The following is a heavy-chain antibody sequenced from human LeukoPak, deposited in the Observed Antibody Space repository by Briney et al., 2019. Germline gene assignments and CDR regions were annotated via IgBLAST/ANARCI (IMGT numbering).Heavy chain of an antibody. J-gene: IGHJ4*02. CDR2: INHSGST. CDR1: GGSFSGYY. CDR3: ASTLEWLFPH. Sequence: SETLSLTCAVYGGSFSGYYCSWIRQPPGKGLEWIGEINHSGSTNYNPSLKSRVTISVDTSRNQFSLKLSSVTAEDTAVYYCASTLEWLFPHWGQGTLVTVSS. V-gene: IGHV4-34*01. D-gene: IGHD3-3*01.